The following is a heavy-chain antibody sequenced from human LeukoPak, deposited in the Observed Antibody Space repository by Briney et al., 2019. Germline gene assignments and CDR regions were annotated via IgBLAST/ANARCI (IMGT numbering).Heavy chain of an antibody. Sequence: GGSLRLSCAASGFTFSSYGMSWVRQAPGKGLEWVAVISYDGSNKYYADSVKGRFTISRDNSKNTLYLQMNSLRAEDTAVYYCASKYYDFWSGYYPLDYWGQGTLVTVSS. CDR2: ISYDGSNK. J-gene: IGHJ4*02. CDR3: ASKYYDFWSGYYPLDY. D-gene: IGHD3-3*01. V-gene: IGHV3-30*03. CDR1: GFTFSSYG.